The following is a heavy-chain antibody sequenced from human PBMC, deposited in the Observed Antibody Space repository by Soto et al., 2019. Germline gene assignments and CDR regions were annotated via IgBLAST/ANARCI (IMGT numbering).Heavy chain of an antibody. CDR1: GFTFSSYG. J-gene: IGHJ5*02. Sequence: QVQLVESGGGVVQPGRSLRLSCAASGFTFSSYGMHWVRQAPGKGLEWVAVIWYHGSNKYYADTVKGRFTISRDNSKNTLYLQMNILRAEDTAVYYCARDFGIVVVPASTPNIWFDPWGQGTLVTVSS. V-gene: IGHV3-33*01. CDR2: IWYHGSNK. CDR3: ARDFGIVVVPASTPNIWFDP. D-gene: IGHD2-2*01.